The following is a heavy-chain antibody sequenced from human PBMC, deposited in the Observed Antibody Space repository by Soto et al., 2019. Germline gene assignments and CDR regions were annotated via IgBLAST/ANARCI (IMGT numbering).Heavy chain of an antibody. J-gene: IGHJ4*02. D-gene: IGHD3-10*01. V-gene: IGHV3-33*01. Sequence: QVHLVASGGGVVQPGRSLRLSCAASGFTFSTYGMHWVRQAPGKGLEWVAVIWYDGSKTYYADSVKGRFTISKDNSKNTLFLQLNSLRAEDTAIYYCARDIWFERSKCLDYWGQGTLVTVSS. CDR2: IWYDGSKT. CDR3: ARDIWFERSKCLDY. CDR1: GFTFSTYG.